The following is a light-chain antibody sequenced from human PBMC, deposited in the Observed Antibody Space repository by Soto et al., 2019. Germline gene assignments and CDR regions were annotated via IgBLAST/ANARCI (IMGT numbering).Light chain of an antibody. J-gene: IGLJ3*02. CDR2: DVT. CDR3: SSYTSSSTRV. V-gene: IGLV2-14*01. CDR1: SSDVGGYNL. Sequence: QSVLTQPASVSGSPGQSITISCTGTSSDVGGYNLVSWYQQHPGKAPKLMIYDVTNRPSGVSNRFSGSKSGNTASLTISGLQAEDEADYYCSSYTSSSTRVFGGGTQLTVL.